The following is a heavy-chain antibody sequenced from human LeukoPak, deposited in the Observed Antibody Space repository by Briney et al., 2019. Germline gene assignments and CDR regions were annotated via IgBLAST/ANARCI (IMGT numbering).Heavy chain of an antibody. Sequence: GGSLRLSCAASGFTFSSYAMHWVRQAPGKGLEWVAVISYDGSNKYYADSVKGRFTISRDNSKNTLYLQMNSLRAEDTAVYYCARATAMVYYFDYWGQGTLVTVSS. D-gene: IGHD5-18*01. CDR3: ARATAMVYYFDY. CDR1: GFTFSSYA. V-gene: IGHV3-30*04. CDR2: ISYDGSNK. J-gene: IGHJ4*02.